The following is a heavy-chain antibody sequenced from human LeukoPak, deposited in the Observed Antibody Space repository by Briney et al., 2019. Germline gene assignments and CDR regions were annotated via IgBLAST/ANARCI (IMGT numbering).Heavy chain of an antibody. CDR1: GFTFSSYA. V-gene: IGHV3-23*01. CDR2: ISGSGDST. D-gene: IGHD3-16*01. Sequence: GGSLRLSCAASGFTFSSYAMSWVRQAPGKGLEWVSAISGSGDSTYYADSVKGRFTISRDNSKNTLYLQMNSLRAEDTAVYYCAKKKRLVWGNWFDPGGQGTLVTVSS. J-gene: IGHJ5*02. CDR3: AKKKRLVWGNWFDP.